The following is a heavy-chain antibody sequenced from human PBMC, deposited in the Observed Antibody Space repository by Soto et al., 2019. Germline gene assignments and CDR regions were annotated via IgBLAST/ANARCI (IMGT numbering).Heavy chain of an antibody. J-gene: IGHJ5*02. V-gene: IGHV4-39*01. Sequence: SETLSLTCTVSGGSISSSSYYWGWIRQPPGKGLEWIGSGYYSGSTYYNPSLKSRVTISVDTSKNQFSLRLSSVTAADTAVSACGGGYSSYGEGRYNWFDPWGQGTLVTVSS. D-gene: IGHD4-4*01. CDR3: GGGYSSYGEGRYNWFDP. CDR1: GGSISSSSYY. CDR2: GYYSGST.